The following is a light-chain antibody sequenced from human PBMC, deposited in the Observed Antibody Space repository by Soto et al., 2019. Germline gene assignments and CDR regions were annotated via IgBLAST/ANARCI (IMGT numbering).Light chain of an antibody. J-gene: IGKJ4*01. CDR2: DAS. CDR3: QQYDNLPLS. V-gene: IGKV1-33*01. CDR1: QDISNY. Sequence: DIQMSQSPSSLSASVGDRVTITCQASQDISNYLNWYQHKPGKPPKLLIYDASNLETGVPSRFSGSKSGTAFTFTITSLQPEDIATYYCQQYDNLPLSFGGGTKVEIK.